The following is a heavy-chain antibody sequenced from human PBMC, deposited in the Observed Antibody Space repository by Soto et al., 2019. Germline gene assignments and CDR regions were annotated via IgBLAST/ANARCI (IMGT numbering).Heavy chain of an antibody. CDR3: ARSYDSSAKGYNWFDP. Sequence: SETLSLTCTVSGGSISSGGYYWSWIRQHPGKGLEWIGYIYYSGSTYYNPSLKSRVTISVDTSKNQFSLKLSSVTAADTAVYYCARSYDSSAKGYNWFDPWGQGTLVTVSS. CDR1: GGSISSGGYY. J-gene: IGHJ5*02. D-gene: IGHD3-22*01. V-gene: IGHV4-31*03. CDR2: IYYSGST.